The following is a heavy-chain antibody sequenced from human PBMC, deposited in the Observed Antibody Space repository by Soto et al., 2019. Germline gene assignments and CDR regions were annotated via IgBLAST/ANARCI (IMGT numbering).Heavy chain of an antibody. Sequence: QVQLQESGPGLVKPSQTLSLTCTVSGGSINSCDYYWTWIRQHPKRGLECVGHIYYDGSTYYSPSLASRVTVSEDTSKNQFSLKLRSVTAADTAVYYFARRNLGSGKILWGQGGLVTVSS. CDR2: IYYDGST. D-gene: IGHD3-10*01. CDR3: ARRNLGSGKIL. CDR1: GGSINSCDYY. V-gene: IGHV4-31*03. J-gene: IGHJ4*02.